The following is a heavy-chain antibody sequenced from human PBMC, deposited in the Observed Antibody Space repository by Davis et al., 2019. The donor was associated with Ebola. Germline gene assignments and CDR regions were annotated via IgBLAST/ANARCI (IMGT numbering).Heavy chain of an antibody. D-gene: IGHD6-19*01. V-gene: IGHV4-61*09. J-gene: IGHJ4*02. Sequence: LRLSCTVSGGSISSGSYYWSWIRQPAGKGLEWIGHIYTSGSTNYNPSLKSRVTISVDTSKNQFSLKLSSVTAADTAVYYCARKEYSSGWYVLYWGQGTLVTVSS. CDR3: ARKEYSSGWYVLY. CDR2: IYTSGST. CDR1: GGSISSGSYY.